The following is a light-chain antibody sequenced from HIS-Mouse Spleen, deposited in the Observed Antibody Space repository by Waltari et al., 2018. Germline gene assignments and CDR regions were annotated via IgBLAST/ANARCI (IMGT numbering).Light chain of an antibody. CDR3: QQYGSSSALT. V-gene: IGKV3-20*01. Sequence: EIVLTQSPGTLSLSPGERATLSCRASQSVSSSYLAWYQQKPGQAPRLLIYGASSRATGIPDRFSGSGSGTDFTLTISRLEPEDFAVYYCQQYGSSSALTYGGGTKVESK. J-gene: IGKJ4*01. CDR1: QSVSSSY. CDR2: GAS.